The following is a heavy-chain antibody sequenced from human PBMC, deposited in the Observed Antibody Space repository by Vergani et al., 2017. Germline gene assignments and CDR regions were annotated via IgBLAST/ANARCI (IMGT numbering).Heavy chain of an antibody. Sequence: QVQLVRSGAEVKKPGASVKVSCKASGYTFTDYFMHWVRQAPGQGLEWMGWINPNSGGTNYAQKFQGRVTMTRDTSISTAYMELSNLRSDDTAVYYCARVGTSSNRDYFDYWVQGTLVTVSS. D-gene: IGHD2-2*01. CDR3: ARVGTSSNRDYFDY. CDR2: INPNSGGT. V-gene: IGHV1-2*02. J-gene: IGHJ4*02. CDR1: GYTFTDYF.